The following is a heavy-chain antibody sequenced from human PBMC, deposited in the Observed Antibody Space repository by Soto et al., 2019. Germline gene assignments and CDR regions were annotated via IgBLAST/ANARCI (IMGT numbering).Heavy chain of an antibody. CDR3: APHPGGGGY. CDR1: GFTVSNNY. V-gene: IGHV3-53*01. CDR2: IYSGGYT. Sequence: EVQLVESGGGLIQPGGSLRLSCAVSGFTVSNNYMSWVRQAPGKGLEGVSVIYSGGYTAYGDSVKGRFTISRDNSKNTLILKMISLGAHAPAVFFCAPHPGGGGYWGQGTLVTVSS. D-gene: IGHD3-10*01. J-gene: IGHJ4*02.